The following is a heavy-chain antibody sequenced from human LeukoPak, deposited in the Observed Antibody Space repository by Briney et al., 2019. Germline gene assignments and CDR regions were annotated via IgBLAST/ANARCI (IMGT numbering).Heavy chain of an antibody. CDR3: ARVYNSYYYYMDV. V-gene: IGHV1-18*01. Sequence: ASVKVSCKASGYTFDIYGIAWVRQAPGQGLEWMGWIATYNGKTDYAQNLQGRVTMTTDLSTGTAYMELRGLRSDDTAVYYCARVYNSYYYYMDVWGKGTPVTVSS. D-gene: IGHD1-14*01. CDR2: IATYNGKT. J-gene: IGHJ6*03. CDR1: GYTFDIYG.